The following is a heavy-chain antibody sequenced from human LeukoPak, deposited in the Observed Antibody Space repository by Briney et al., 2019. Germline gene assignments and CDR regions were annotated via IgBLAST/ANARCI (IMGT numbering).Heavy chain of an antibody. CDR3: ARDHILTGYYWGTSFDY. CDR2: ISYDGSNK. D-gene: IGHD3-9*01. CDR1: GFTFSSYA. J-gene: IGHJ4*02. Sequence: GGSLRLSCAASGFTFSSYAMHWVRQAPGKGLEWVAVISYDGSNKYYADSVKGRFTIYRDNSKNTLYLQMNSLRAEDTAVYYCARDHILTGYYWGTSFDYWGQGTLVTVSS. V-gene: IGHV3-30*04.